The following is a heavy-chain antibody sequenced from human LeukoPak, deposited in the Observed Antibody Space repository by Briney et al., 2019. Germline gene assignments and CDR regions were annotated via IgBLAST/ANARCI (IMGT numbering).Heavy chain of an antibody. Sequence: SETLSLTCTLSGGSISSSSYYWGWIRQPPGKGLEWIGEIYHSGRTNYNPSLKSRVTISVDKSKNQFSLKLRSVTAADTAVYYCNAQRDDIPGAFDFWGQGTMVTVSS. J-gene: IGHJ3*01. CDR2: IYHSGRT. V-gene: IGHV4-39*07. CDR3: NAQRDDIPGAFDF. CDR1: GGSISSSSYY. D-gene: IGHD2-15*01.